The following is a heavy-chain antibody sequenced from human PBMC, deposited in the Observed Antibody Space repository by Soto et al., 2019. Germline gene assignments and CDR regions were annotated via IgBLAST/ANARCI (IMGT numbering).Heavy chain of an antibody. J-gene: IGHJ6*02. V-gene: IGHV4-34*01. Sequence: TSETLSLTCAVYGGSFSGYYWSWIRQPPGKGLEWIGEINHSGSTNYNPSLKSRVTISVDTSKNQFPLKLSSVTAADTAVYYCARGLRGYRQLEEFYYYGMDVWGQGTTVTVSS. CDR2: INHSGST. D-gene: IGHD6-6*01. CDR1: GGSFSGYY. CDR3: ARGLRGYRQLEEFYYYGMDV.